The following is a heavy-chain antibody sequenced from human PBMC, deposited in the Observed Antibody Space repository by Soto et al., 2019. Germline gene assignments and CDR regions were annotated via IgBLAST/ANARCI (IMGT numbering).Heavy chain of an antibody. Sequence: SVKVSCKASGGTFSSYTISWVRQAPGRGLEWMGRIIPILGIANYAQKFQGRVTITADKSTSTAYMELSSLRSEDTAVYYCASAAMSYYMDVWGKGTTVTVSS. CDR1: GGTFSSYT. D-gene: IGHD6-25*01. J-gene: IGHJ6*03. V-gene: IGHV1-69*02. CDR3: ASAAMSYYMDV. CDR2: IIPILGIA.